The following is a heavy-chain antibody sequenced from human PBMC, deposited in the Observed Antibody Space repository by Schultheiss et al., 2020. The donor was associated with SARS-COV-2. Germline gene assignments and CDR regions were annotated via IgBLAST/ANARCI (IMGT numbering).Heavy chain of an antibody. D-gene: IGHD3-3*01. V-gene: IGHV2-26*01. CDR3: ARIVGGYYGWFDP. J-gene: IGHJ5*02. Sequence: TLSLTCTFSGFSLSTSGMCVSWIRQPPGKALEWLAHIFSNDDKSYSTSLKSRLTISKDTSKSQVVLTMTNMDPVDTATYYCARIVGGYYGWFDPWGQGTLVTVSS. CDR1: GFSLSTSGMC. CDR2: IFSNDDK.